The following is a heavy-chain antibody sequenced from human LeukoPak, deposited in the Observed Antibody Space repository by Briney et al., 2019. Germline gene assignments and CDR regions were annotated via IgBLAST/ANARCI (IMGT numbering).Heavy chain of an antibody. J-gene: IGHJ4*02. D-gene: IGHD3-16*02. CDR3: AKRGPYDYVWGSYRSTNTYYFDY. CDR1: GFTFSSYA. CDR2: ISGSGGST. Sequence: GGSLRLSCAASGFTFSSYAMSWVRQAPGEGLEWVSAISGSGGSTYYADSVKGRFTISRDNSKNTLYLQMNSLRAEDTAVYYCAKRGPYDYVWGSYRSTNTYYFDYWGQGTLVTVSS. V-gene: IGHV3-23*01.